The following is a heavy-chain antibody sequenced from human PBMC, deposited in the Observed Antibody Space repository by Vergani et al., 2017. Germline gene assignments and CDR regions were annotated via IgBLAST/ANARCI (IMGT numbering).Heavy chain of an antibody. Sequence: EVQLVESGGGLVKPGGSLRLSCAASGFTFSNAWMSWVRQAPGKGLEWVGRIKSKTDGGTTDYAAPVKGRFTISRDDSKNTLYLQMNSLKTEDTAVYYYTSEPHIVAVIATLLAYWGQGTLVTVSS. CDR3: TSEPHIVAVIATLLAY. CDR1: GFTFSNAW. CDR2: IKSKTDGGTT. V-gene: IGHV3-15*01. J-gene: IGHJ4*02. D-gene: IGHD2-21*01.